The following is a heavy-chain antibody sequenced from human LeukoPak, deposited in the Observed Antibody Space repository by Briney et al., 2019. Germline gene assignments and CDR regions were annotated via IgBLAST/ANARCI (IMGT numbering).Heavy chain of an antibody. CDR2: IFYSGII. CDR1: GDSTSRYY. CDR3: AGLFSGYDPFDY. Sequence: PSETLSLTCTVSGDSTSRYYWSWIRQPPGKGLEFIGYIFYSGIINYNPSLKSRVTISVDSSKNQFSLKVRSVTAADTAVYYCAGLFSGYDPFDYWGQGILVTVSS. J-gene: IGHJ4*02. V-gene: IGHV4-59*01. D-gene: IGHD5-12*01.